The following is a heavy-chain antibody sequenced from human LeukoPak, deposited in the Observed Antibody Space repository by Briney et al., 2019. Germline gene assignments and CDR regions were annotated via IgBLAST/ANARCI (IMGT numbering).Heavy chain of an antibody. J-gene: IGHJ4*02. CDR1: GGSISSYY. CDR3: ARVTSSSSLDY. D-gene: IGHD6-6*01. CDR2: IYYSGST. V-gene: IGHV4-59*01. Sequence: SETLSLTCTVSGGSISSYYWSWIRQPPGKGLEWIGYIYYSGSTSYNPSLKSRVTISVDTSKNQFSLKLSSVTAADTAVYYCARVTSSSSLDYWGQGTLVTVSS.